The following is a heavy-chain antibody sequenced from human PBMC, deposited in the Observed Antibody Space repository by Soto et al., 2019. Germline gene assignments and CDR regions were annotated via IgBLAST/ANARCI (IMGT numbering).Heavy chain of an antibody. CDR2: IYPGDSDT. CDR1: GYSFTSYW. CDR3: ARDLGYCSGGSCYSWPY. Sequence: GESLKISCKGSGYSFTSYWIGWVRQMPGKGLEWMGIIYPGDSDTRYGPSFQGQVTISADKSISTAYLQWSSLKASDTAMYYCARDLGYCSGGSCYSWPYWGQGTLVTVSS. J-gene: IGHJ4*02. D-gene: IGHD2-15*01. V-gene: IGHV5-51*01.